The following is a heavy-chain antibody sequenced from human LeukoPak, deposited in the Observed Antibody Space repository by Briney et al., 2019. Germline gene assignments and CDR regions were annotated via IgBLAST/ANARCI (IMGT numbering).Heavy chain of an antibody. D-gene: IGHD6-13*01. V-gene: IGHV4-34*01. Sequence: SETLSLTCAVYGGSFSGYYWSWIRQPPGKGLEWIGEINHSGSTHYNPSLKSRVTISVDTSKNQFSLKLSSVTAADTAVYYCARRGRIAAAGYFDYWGQGTLVTVSS. J-gene: IGHJ4*02. CDR3: ARRGRIAAAGYFDY. CDR2: INHSGST. CDR1: GGSFSGYY.